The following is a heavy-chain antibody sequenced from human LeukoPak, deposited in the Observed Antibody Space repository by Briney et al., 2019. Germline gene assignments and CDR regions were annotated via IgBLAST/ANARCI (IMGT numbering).Heavy chain of an antibody. CDR2: IYYSGST. Sequence: SETLSPTCTVSGGSISSSSYYWGWIRQPPGKGLEWIGSIYYSGSTYYNPSLKSRVTISVDTSKNQFSLKLSSVTAADTAVYYCATRSYNRENDYWGQGTLVTVSS. J-gene: IGHJ4*02. CDR1: GGSISSSSYY. CDR3: ATRSYNRENDY. D-gene: IGHD1-1*01. V-gene: IGHV4-39*01.